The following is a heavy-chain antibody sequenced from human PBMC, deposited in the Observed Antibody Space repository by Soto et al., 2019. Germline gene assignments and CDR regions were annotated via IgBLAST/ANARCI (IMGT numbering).Heavy chain of an antibody. Sequence: GESLKISCKGSGYNFAGYWIAWVRQMPGKGLELMGIIYPSDSDTRYRPSFQGQVTISADKSISSAYLQWSSLRASDTATYYCARGGVSTRTFDYWGQGTPVTVSS. J-gene: IGHJ4*02. CDR1: GYNFAGYW. D-gene: IGHD3-3*01. V-gene: IGHV5-51*01. CDR3: ARGGVSTRTFDY. CDR2: IYPSDSDT.